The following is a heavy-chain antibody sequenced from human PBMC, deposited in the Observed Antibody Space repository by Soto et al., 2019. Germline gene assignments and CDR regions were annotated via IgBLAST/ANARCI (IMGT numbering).Heavy chain of an antibody. J-gene: IGHJ4*02. CDR3: ARAPPSSYCSGGSCSYFDY. V-gene: IGHV3-7*03. Sequence: AVGSLRLSCAASGFTFSSYWMNWVRQAPGKGLEWVANIKQDGSENYYVDSVKGRFTISRDNAKNSLYLQMNSLRAEDTAVYFCARAPPSSYCSGGSCSYFDYRGEGTLVTVSS. CDR2: IKQDGSEN. D-gene: IGHD2-15*01. CDR1: GFTFSSYW.